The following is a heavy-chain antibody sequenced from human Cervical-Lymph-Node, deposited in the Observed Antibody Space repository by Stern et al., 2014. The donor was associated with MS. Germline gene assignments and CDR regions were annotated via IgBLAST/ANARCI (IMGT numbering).Heavy chain of an antibody. D-gene: IGHD3-10*01. J-gene: IGHJ4*02. Sequence: VQLVESGAEVKKPGSSVKVSCQASGGSFINNVISWVRQAPGQGLEWMGGTIPIFGTALYAQKFRGRVTITADESPRIAYMELSSLRSDDTAVYFCARAASTTSSYNFWGPGTLVTVSS. CDR1: GGSFINNV. CDR3: ARAASTTSSYNF. V-gene: IGHV1-69*01. CDR2: TIPIFGTA.